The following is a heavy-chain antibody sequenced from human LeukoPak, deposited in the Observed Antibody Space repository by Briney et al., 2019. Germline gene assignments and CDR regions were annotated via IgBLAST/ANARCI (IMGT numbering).Heavy chain of an antibody. J-gene: IGHJ6*02. V-gene: IGHV3-7*03. Sequence: PGGSLRLSCAASGFTFSSYSMNWARQAPGKGLEWVANIKQDGSEKYYVDSVKGRFTISRDNAKNSLYLQMNSLRAEDTALYYCAKDEEREYYYGMDVWGQGTTVTVSS. CDR2: IKQDGSEK. D-gene: IGHD5-24*01. CDR3: AKDEEREYYYGMDV. CDR1: GFTFSSYS.